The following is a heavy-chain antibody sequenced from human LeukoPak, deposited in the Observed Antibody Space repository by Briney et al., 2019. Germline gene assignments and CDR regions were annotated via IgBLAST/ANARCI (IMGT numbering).Heavy chain of an antibody. J-gene: IGHJ4*02. V-gene: IGHV4-38-2*02. D-gene: IGHD5-18*01. CDR2: ISHSGST. CDR3: TRVNTPVATFDY. Sequence: PSETLSLTCTVSGYSISGTYYGGWIRQPPGKGLEWIATISHSGSTYYNPSLRSRVTISVDTSKNQFSLKLSSVTAADTAVYYCTRVNTPVATFDYWGQGTLVTVSS. CDR1: GYSISGTYY.